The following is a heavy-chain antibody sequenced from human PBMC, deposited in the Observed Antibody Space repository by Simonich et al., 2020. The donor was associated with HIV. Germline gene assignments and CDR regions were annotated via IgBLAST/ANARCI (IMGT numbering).Heavy chain of an antibody. V-gene: IGHV4-34*01. CDR3: ARRHPTTVTTPYFDY. J-gene: IGHJ4*02. CDR2: INHSGST. Sequence: QVQLQQWGAGLLKPSETLSLTCAVYGGSFSGYYWGWIRQPPGKGLEWFGEINHSGSTNYNPSLKSRVTISVDTSKNQFSLKLSSVTAADTAVYYCARRHPTTVTTPYFDYWGQGTLVTVSS. D-gene: IGHD4-17*01. CDR1: GGSFSGYY.